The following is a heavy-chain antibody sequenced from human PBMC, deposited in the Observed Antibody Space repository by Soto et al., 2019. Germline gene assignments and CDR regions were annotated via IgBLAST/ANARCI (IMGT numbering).Heavy chain of an antibody. D-gene: IGHD6-13*01. V-gene: IGHV3-30-3*01. Sequence: PGGSLRLSCAASGFTFSSYAMHWVRQAPGKGLEWVAVISYDGSNKYYADSVKGRFTISRDNSKNTLYLQMNSLRAEDTALYYCAKDSLRYSSSWSSWFDPWGQGTLVTVSS. CDR2: ISYDGSNK. CDR3: AKDSLRYSSSWSSWFDP. CDR1: GFTFSSYA. J-gene: IGHJ5*02.